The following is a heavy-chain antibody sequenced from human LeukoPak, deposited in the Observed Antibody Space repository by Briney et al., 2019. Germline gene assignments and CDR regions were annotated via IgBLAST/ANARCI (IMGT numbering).Heavy chain of an antibody. CDR3: AKAGDYYGSGSYFDY. Sequence: GGSLRLSCAASGCTFSSYGMHWVRQAPGKGLEWVAVISYDGSNKYYADSVKGRFTISRDNSKNTLYLQMNSLRAEDTAVYYCAKAGDYYGSGSYFDYWGQGTLVTVSS. V-gene: IGHV3-30*18. D-gene: IGHD3-10*01. CDR2: ISYDGSNK. J-gene: IGHJ4*02. CDR1: GCTFSSYG.